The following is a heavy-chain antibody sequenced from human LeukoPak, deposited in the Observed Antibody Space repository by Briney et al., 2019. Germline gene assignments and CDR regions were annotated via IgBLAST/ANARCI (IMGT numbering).Heavy chain of an antibody. CDR2: IYYSGST. V-gene: IGHV4-59*01. CDR3: ARAPSYSSGWAPFDY. J-gene: IGHJ4*02. Sequence: SQTLSLTCTVSGGSISSYYWSWIRQPPGKGLEWIGYIYYSGSTNYNPSLKSRVTISVDTSKNQFSLKLSSVTPADTAVYYCARAPSYSSGWAPFDYWGQGTLVTVSS. CDR1: GGSISSYY. D-gene: IGHD6-19*01.